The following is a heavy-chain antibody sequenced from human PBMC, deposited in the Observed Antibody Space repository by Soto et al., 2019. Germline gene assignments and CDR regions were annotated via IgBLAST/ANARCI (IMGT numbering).Heavy chain of an antibody. CDR1: GGSISSGDYY. CDR3: ARSVDTAMVLFDY. CDR2: IYYSGST. J-gene: IGHJ4*02. Sequence: PSETLSLTCTVSGGSISSGDYYWSWIRQPPGKGLEWIGYIYYSGSTYYNPSLKSRVTISVDTSKNQFSLKLSSVTAADTAVYYCARSVDTAMVLFDYWGQGTLVTVSS. D-gene: IGHD5-18*01. V-gene: IGHV4-30-4*01.